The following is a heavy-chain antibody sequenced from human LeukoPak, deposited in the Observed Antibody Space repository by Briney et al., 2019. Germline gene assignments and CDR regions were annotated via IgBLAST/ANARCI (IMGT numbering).Heavy chain of an antibody. V-gene: IGHV4-39*07. Sequence: SETLSLTCTVSGGSISSSSHYWVWIRQPPGKGLEWIGSINYGGSPYYNPALKGRVTISVDTSKNQFSLKLSSVTAADTAVYYCARVRSVRCIDYWGQGTLVTVSS. J-gene: IGHJ4*02. D-gene: IGHD3-10*01. CDR3: ARVRSVRCIDY. CDR1: GGSISSSSHY. CDR2: INYGGSP.